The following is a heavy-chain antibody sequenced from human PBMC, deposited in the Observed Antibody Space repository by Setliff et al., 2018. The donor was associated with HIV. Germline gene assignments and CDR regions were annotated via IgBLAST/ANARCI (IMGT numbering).Heavy chain of an antibody. Sequence: SETLSLTCTVSGVSISSGSYYWSWIRQPAGKGLEWIGRLYPGGSTNYNPSLKSRVSMSVDTSTNQFSLRLISVTAADTAVSYCAREGFYNSYYYYMDVWGIGTTVTVSS. V-gene: IGHV4-61*02. CDR3: AREGFYNSYYYYMDV. CDR1: GVSISSGSYY. J-gene: IGHJ6*03. D-gene: IGHD2-2*02. CDR2: LYPGGST.